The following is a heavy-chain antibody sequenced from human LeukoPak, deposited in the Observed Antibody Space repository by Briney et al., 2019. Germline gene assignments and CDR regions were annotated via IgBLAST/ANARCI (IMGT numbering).Heavy chain of an antibody. V-gene: IGHV3-33*01. D-gene: IGHD5-12*01. J-gene: IGHJ6*03. CDR3: ARPGDYIGSYHPPSSYSYMDV. CDR2: IWYDGSNK. CDR1: GFTFSSYG. Sequence: GRSLRLSCAASGFTFSSYGMHWVRQAPGKGLEWVAVIWYDGSNKYYADSVKGRFTISRDNSKNTLYLQMSSLRAEDTAVYYCARPGDYIGSYHPPSSYSYMDVWGKGTTVPFPS.